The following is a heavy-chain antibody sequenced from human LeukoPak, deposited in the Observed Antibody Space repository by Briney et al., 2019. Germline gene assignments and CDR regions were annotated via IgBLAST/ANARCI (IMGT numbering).Heavy chain of an antibody. CDR2: IIPIFGTA. V-gene: IGHV1-69*13. Sequence: SVKVSCKASGGTFSSYAISWVRQAPGQGLEWMGGIIPIFGTANYAQKFQGRVTITADESTSTAYMELSSLRSEGTAVYYCARYPIYYDSSGYYYRLGAFDIWGQGTMVTVSS. CDR1: GGTFSSYA. D-gene: IGHD3-22*01. J-gene: IGHJ3*02. CDR3: ARYPIYYDSSGYYYRLGAFDI.